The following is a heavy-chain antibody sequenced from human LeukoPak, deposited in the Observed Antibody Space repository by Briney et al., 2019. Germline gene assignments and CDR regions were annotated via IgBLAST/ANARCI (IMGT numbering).Heavy chain of an antibody. J-gene: IGHJ4*02. CDR3: ARGGGFYGSGTTHFDY. CDR2: IYYGGST. CDR1: SGSISSSSYY. V-gene: IGHV4-39*01. Sequence: PSETLSLTCTVSSGSISSSSYYWGWIRQPPGKGLEWIGSIYYGGSTYYNPSLKSRITISVDAPKNQFSLKLSSVTAPDTAVYFCARGGGFYGSGTTHFDYWGQGTLVTVSS. D-gene: IGHD3-10*01.